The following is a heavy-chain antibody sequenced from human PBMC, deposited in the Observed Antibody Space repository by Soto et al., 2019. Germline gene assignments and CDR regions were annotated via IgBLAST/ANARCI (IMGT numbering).Heavy chain of an antibody. Sequence: GGSPKLSCAASGFTFSSSAMSWVLQTQGKGLEWVSAISGSGGNTYYADSGKGRFTISRDNSKNTVYLQMHSLRAEDTAVYYCAKDPLGSGNYYYGMDVWGQGTTVTVSS. CDR2: ISGSGGNT. CDR1: GFTFSSSA. D-gene: IGHD3-10*01. J-gene: IGHJ6*02. V-gene: IGHV3-23*01. CDR3: AKDPLGSGNYYYGMDV.